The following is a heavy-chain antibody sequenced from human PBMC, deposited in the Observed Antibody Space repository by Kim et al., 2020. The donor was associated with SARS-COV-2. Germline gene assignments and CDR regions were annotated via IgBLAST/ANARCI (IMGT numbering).Heavy chain of an antibody. D-gene: IGHD3-10*01. J-gene: IGHJ5*02. CDR3: ARHKGNAYGSGSPRFDP. CDR2: IYYHGSP. V-gene: IGHV4-39*01. CDR1: GGSMTGSNYY. Sequence: SETLSLTCIVSGGSMTGSNYYWGWIRQPPGQGLEWIGSIYYHGSPYYNATLRSRVAMSVDASKNTFSLTLTSMTAADNGIYYCARHKGNAYGSGSPRFDPWGQGILVTVSS.